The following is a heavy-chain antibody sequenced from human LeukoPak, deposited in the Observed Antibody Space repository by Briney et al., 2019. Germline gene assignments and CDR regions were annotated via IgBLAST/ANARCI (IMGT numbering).Heavy chain of an antibody. V-gene: IGHV4-39*07. J-gene: IGHJ4*02. D-gene: IGHD5-12*01. CDR1: GGSISSSSYF. CDR2: VHYSGST. Sequence: SETLSLTCSVSGGSISSSSYFWGWIRQPPGKGLEWIASVHYSGSTYYNPSLKSRVTISVDTSKNQFSLKLSSVTAADTAVYYCARDRGYWSYFDYWGQGTLVTVSS. CDR3: ARDRGYWSYFDY.